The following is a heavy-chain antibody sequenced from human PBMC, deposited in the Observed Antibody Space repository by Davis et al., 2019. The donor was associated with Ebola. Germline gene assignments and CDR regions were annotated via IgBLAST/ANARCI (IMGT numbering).Heavy chain of an antibody. V-gene: IGHV1-18*01. CDR1: GYTFTTYG. CDR3: ARDRIAAAFDY. J-gene: IGHJ4*02. Sequence: ASVKVSCKASGYTFTTYGITWVRQAPGQGLEWIGWINTYNGNTNYAQKLQGRVTMTTDTSTSTVYMELRSLRSDDTAVYYCARDRIAAAFDYWGQGTLVTVSS. CDR2: INTYNGNT. D-gene: IGHD6-13*01.